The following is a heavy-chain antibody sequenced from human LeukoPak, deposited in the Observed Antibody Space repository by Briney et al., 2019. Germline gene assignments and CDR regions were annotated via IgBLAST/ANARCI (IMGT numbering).Heavy chain of an antibody. CDR3: AHRLIGSGIFDY. CDR1: GFSLSTSGVG. CDR2: IYWNDDK. J-gene: IGHJ4*02. D-gene: IGHD3-10*01. V-gene: IGHV2-5*01. Sequence: SGPTLVNPTQTLTLTCTFSGFSLSTSGVGVGWIRQPPGKALEWLALIYWNDDKRYSPSLKSRLTITKDTSKKQVVLTMTNIDPVDTATYYCAHRLIGSGIFDYWGQGTLVTVSS.